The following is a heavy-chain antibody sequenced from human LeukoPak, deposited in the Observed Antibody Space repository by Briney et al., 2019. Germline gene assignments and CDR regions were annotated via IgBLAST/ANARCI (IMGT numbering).Heavy chain of an antibody. CDR2: ISNDGGGI. Sequence: AGRSLRLSCAASGFIFNNYGLIWVRQAPGKGLQWVSAISNDGGGITYADFVKGRFTISRDNSKNTLFLQMNSLRAEDTALYYCAKGGSGYFLDLWGQGTLVTVSS. J-gene: IGHJ5*02. D-gene: IGHD5-12*01. CDR3: AKGGSGYFLDL. V-gene: IGHV3-23*01. CDR1: GFIFNNYG.